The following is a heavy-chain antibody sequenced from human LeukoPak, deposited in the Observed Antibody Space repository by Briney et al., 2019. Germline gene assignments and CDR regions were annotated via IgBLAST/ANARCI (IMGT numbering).Heavy chain of an antibody. CDR2: MYHSGST. V-gene: IGHV4-38-2*01. J-gene: IGHJ4*02. Sequence: SETLSLTCAVSGYSISSGYYWGWVRQPPGKGLEWIGSMYHSGSTYYNPSLKSRVTISVHTSKNQFSLKLSSVTAADTAVYYCARLAQGGSKTYYFDYWGQGTLVTVSS. CDR1: GYSISSGYY. D-gene: IGHD5-12*01. CDR3: ARLAQGGSKTYYFDY.